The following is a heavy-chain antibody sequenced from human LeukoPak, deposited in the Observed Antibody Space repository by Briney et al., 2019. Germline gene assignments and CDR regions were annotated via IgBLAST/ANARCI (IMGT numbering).Heavy chain of an antibody. Sequence: SETLSLTCPVYGGSFSGYYWSWIRQPPGKGLEWIGEINHSGSTNYNPSLKSRVTISVDTSKNQFSLKLSSVTAADTAVYYCARVEYSSGWYPGYDYWGQGTLVTVSS. V-gene: IGHV4-34*01. CDR2: INHSGST. CDR1: GGSFSGYY. J-gene: IGHJ4*02. D-gene: IGHD6-19*01. CDR3: ARVEYSSGWYPGYDY.